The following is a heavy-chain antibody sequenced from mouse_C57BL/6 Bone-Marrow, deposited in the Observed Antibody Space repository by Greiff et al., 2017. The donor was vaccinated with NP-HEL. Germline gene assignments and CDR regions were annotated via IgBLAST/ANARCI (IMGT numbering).Heavy chain of an antibody. CDR3: ARKQTWDYYLDY. Sequence: QVQLQQPGAELVKPGASVKLSCKASGYTFTSYWMHWVKQRPGQGLEWIGMIHPNSGSTNYNEKFKSKATLTVDKSSSTAYMQLSSLTSGDSAVYYCARKQTWDYYLDYWGQGTTLTVSS. J-gene: IGHJ2*01. D-gene: IGHD2-1*01. CDR2: IHPNSGST. CDR1: GYTFTSYW. V-gene: IGHV1-64*01.